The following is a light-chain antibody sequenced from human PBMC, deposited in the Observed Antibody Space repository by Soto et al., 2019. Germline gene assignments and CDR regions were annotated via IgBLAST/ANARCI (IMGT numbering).Light chain of an antibody. CDR3: SSQRTTSILV. CDR1: SSDIGAYNY. V-gene: IGLV2-14*01. CDR2: DVN. Sequence: QSALTQPASVSGSPGQSITISCTGTSSDIGAYNYVSWYQQQPGKAPKLIIYDVNNRPSGVSNRFSGSKSGSTASLTISGLQPEDEADYYCSSQRTTSILVFGGGTKLTVL. J-gene: IGLJ2*01.